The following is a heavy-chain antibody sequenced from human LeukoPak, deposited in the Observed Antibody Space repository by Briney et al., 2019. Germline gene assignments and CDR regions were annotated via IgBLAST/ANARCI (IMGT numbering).Heavy chain of an antibody. J-gene: IGHJ4*02. V-gene: IGHV3-21*06. CDR2: ISSAGDNI. CDR3: ARTIREQWLTIDY. D-gene: IGHD6-19*01. CDR1: GFAFRTCT. Sequence: PGGSLRLSCAASGFAFRTCTMNWVRLAPGKGLEWVSFISSAGDNIYYADSVRGRFTISRDNAKNSLYLQMNSLREEDTAVYYCARTIREQWLTIDYWGQGTLVTVSS.